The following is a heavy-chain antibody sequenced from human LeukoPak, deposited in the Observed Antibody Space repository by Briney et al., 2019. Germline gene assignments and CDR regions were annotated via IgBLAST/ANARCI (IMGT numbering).Heavy chain of an antibody. V-gene: IGHV3-30*18. CDR1: GFTFSSYG. Sequence: GRSLRLSCPASGFTFSSYGIHWVRQAPGKGLGWVAVISYDGSNKYYADSVKGRFTISRDNSKNTLYLQMNSLRAEDTAVYYCAKEIDESLGAFDIWGQGTMVTVSS. CDR3: AKEIDESLGAFDI. J-gene: IGHJ3*02. CDR2: ISYDGSNK.